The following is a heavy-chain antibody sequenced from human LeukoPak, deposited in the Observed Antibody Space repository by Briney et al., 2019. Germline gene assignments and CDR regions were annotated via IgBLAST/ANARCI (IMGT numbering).Heavy chain of an antibody. CDR3: ARGGRGGSNHFDY. CDR1: GYTFTGYY. J-gene: IGHJ4*02. Sequence: ASVKVSFKASGYTFTGYYTHWVRQAPGQGLEWMGWISGYNGNTKYGQDFQGRVTMTTDTSTTTAYMELRSLRSADTAVYYCARGGRGGSNHFDYWGQGTLVTVSS. V-gene: IGHV1-18*04. D-gene: IGHD1-26*01. CDR2: ISGYNGNT.